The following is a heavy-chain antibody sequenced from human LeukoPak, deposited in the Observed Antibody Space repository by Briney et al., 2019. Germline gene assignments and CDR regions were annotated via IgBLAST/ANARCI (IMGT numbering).Heavy chain of an antibody. CDR1: GYSFTSFA. J-gene: IGHJ4*02. V-gene: IGHV7-4-1*02. CDR2: INTSTGTP. Sequence: ASVKISCKASGYSFTSFAMNWVRQAPGQGLEWMGWINTSTGTPTYAQGFTGRFVFSLDTSVNTAYLQISSLKAEDTAIYYCARVEYYFDYWGQGTLVTVSS. CDR3: ARVEYYFDY.